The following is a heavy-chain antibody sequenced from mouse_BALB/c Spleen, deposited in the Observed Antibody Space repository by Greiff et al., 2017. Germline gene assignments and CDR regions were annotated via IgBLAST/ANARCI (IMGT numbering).Heavy chain of an antibody. CDR1: GFTFSSYT. Sequence: EVQLVESGGGLVKPGGSLKLSCAASGFTFSSYTMSWVRQTPEKRLEWVATISSGGGNTYYPDSVKGRFTISRDNAKNNLYLQMSSLRSEDTALYYCARYPYYGRSPPYAMDYWGQGTSGTVSS. V-gene: IGHV5-9*03. J-gene: IGHJ4*01. CDR3: ARYPYYGRSPPYAMDY. CDR2: ISSGGGNT. D-gene: IGHD1-1*01.